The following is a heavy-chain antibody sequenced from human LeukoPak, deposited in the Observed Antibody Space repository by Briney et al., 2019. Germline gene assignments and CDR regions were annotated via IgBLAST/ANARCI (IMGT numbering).Heavy chain of an antibody. CDR1: GFTFSSYV. D-gene: IGHD2-8*01. CDR2: ISGSGGST. CDR3: AKSQRAHCTNGVCYTDYYYYGMDV. Sequence: PGGSLRLSCAASGFTFSSYVMSWVRQAPGKGLEWVSAISGSGGSTYYADSVKGRFTISRDNSKNTLYLQMNSLRAEDTAVYYCAKSQRAHCTNGVCYTDYYYYGMDVRGQGTTVTVSS. V-gene: IGHV3-23*01. J-gene: IGHJ6*02.